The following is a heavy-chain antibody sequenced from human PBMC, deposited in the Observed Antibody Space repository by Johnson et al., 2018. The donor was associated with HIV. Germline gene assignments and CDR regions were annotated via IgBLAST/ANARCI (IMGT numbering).Heavy chain of an antibody. D-gene: IGHD6-6*01. Sequence: VQLVESGGGVVQPGGSLRLSCAASGFTFSNYGMHWVRQAPGNGLEWVAVIRYDGSDKYYADSVKGRFTISRDNSKNTLYLQRNSLRAEDTAMYYCAKGYSSSDAFDIWGQGTMVTVSS. CDR1: GFTFSNYG. J-gene: IGHJ3*02. CDR2: IRYDGSDK. CDR3: AKGYSSSDAFDI. V-gene: IGHV3-33*06.